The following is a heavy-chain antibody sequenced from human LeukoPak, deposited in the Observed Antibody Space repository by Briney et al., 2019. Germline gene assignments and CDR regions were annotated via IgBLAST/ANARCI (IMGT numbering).Heavy chain of an antibody. CDR2: INRDGSEE. Sequence: GGSLRLSCVVSGFTLSSRWMMWVRQVPGEGLEWMTNINRDGSEENYVDSVKGRFTITRDNAENSLYMQMNSLKVEDSAIYYCATYDSWSGYNIAYWGQGTLVTVSS. CDR1: GFTLSSRW. D-gene: IGHD3-3*01. J-gene: IGHJ4*02. CDR3: ATYDSWSGYNIAY. V-gene: IGHV3-7*03.